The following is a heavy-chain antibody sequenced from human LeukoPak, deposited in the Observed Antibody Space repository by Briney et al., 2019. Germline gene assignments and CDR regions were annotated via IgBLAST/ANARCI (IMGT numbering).Heavy chain of an antibody. J-gene: IGHJ2*01. D-gene: IGHD3-3*01. CDR1: GFTFSSYS. Sequence: GGSLRLSCAASGFTFSSYSMNWVRQAPGKGLEWVSSISSSSTYIYYAGSVKGRFTISRDNAKNSLFLQMNSLRAEDTAVYYCARDKGTEGLLPRGDWYFDLWGRGTLVTVSS. CDR2: ISSSSTYI. V-gene: IGHV3-21*01. CDR3: ARDKGTEGLLPRGDWYFDL.